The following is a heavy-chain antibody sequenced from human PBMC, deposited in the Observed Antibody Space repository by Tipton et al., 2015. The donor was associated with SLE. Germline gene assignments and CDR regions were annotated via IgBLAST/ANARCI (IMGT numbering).Heavy chain of an antibody. CDR3: ARAADS. V-gene: IGHV4-38-2*02. J-gene: IGHJ4*02. D-gene: IGHD6-25*01. CDR1: GFSVTSAYY. Sequence: TLSLTCPVAGFSVTSAYYWAWIRQPPGKGLEWIGSVYDNGDTFYNPSLKGRVTISVDASTNQFSLRLTSVTAADTAIYYCARAADSWGQGTLVTVSS. CDR2: VYDNGDT.